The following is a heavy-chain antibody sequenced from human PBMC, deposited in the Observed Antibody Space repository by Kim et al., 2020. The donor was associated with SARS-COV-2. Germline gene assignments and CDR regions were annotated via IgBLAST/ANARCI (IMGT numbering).Heavy chain of an antibody. CDR1: GFTFSSYS. V-gene: IGHV3-48*02. D-gene: IGHD1-26*01. Sequence: GGSLRLSCAASGFTFSSYSMNWVRQAPGKGLEWVSYISSSSSTIYYADSVKGRFTISRDNAKNSLYLQMNSLRDEDTAVYYCAREATFVLYYYYYYGMDVWGQGTTVTVSS. CDR3: AREATFVLYYYYYYGMDV. J-gene: IGHJ6*02. CDR2: ISSSSSTI.